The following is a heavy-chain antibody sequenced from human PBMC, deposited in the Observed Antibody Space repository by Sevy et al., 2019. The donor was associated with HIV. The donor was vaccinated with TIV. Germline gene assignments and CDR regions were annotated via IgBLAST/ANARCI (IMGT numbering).Heavy chain of an antibody. CDR1: GGSISSSSYY. CDR2: IYYSGST. V-gene: IGHV4-39*01. J-gene: IGHJ4*02. Sequence: SETLSLTCTVSGGSISSSSYYWGWIRQPPGKGLEWIGSIYYSGSTYYNPSLKSRVTISVDTSKNQFSLRLSSVTAAETAVYYCARLSRGWFGESYVDYWGQGTLVTVSS. D-gene: IGHD3-10*01. CDR3: ARLSRGWFGESYVDY.